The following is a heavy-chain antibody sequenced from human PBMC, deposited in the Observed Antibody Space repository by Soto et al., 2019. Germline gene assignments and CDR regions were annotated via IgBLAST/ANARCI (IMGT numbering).Heavy chain of an antibody. CDR2: INTDGSTT. D-gene: IGHD2-15*01. V-gene: IGHV3-74*01. CDR1: GFTFSTYW. Sequence: EVQLVESGGGLVQPGGSLRLSCAASGFTFSTYWMHWVRQAPGKGLEWVSRINTDGSTTNHADSVKGRFTISRGNAKNTLYLQMNRLRDEDTAVYYCTRDSGGRDAYWGQGTLVTVSS. CDR3: TRDSGGRDAY. J-gene: IGHJ4*02.